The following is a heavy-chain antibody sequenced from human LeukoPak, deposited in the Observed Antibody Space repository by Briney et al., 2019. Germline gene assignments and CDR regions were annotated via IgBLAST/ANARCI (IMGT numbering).Heavy chain of an antibody. CDR3: ARGLPSYYYYMDV. J-gene: IGHJ6*03. Sequence: ASVKVSCKASGYTFSSYAMHWVRQAPGQGLEWMGWINTNTGNPTYAQGFTGRFVFSLDTSVSTAYLQISSLKAEDTAVYYCARGLPSYYYYMDVWGKGTTVTVSS. CDR1: GYTFSSYA. V-gene: IGHV7-4-1*02. CDR2: INTNTGNP.